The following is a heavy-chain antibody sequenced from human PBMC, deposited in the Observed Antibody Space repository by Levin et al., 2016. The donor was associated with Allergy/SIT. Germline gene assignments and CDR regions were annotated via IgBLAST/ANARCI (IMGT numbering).Heavy chain of an antibody. D-gene: IGHD2-15*01. CDR1: GYSFTSYW. CDR2: IYPGDSDT. V-gene: IGHV5-51*01. Sequence: GESLKISCKGSGYSFTSYWIGWVRQMPGKGLEWMGIIYPGDSDTRYSPSFQGQVTISADKSISTAYLQWSSLKASDTAMYYCARTDCSGEICSFYFDYWGQGTQVTVSS. J-gene: IGHJ4*02. CDR3: ARTDCSGEICSFYFDY.